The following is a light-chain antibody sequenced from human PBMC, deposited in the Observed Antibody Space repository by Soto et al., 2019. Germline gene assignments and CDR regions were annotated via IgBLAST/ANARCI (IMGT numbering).Light chain of an antibody. J-gene: IGLJ2*01. CDR3: SSDTTTSTLI. CDR1: SSDIGTYNF. CDR2: EIN. V-gene: IGLV2-14*01. Sequence: QSALTQPASVSGSPGQSITISCTGTSSDIGTYNFVSWYQQHPGKAPKLLIHEINNRPSGVSIRFSGSKSGNTASLTISGLQDEDEADYYCSSDTTTSTLIFGGGTKVTVL.